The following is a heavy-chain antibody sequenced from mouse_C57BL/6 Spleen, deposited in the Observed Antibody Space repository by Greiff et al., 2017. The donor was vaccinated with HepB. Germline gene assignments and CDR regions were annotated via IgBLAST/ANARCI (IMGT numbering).Heavy chain of an antibody. J-gene: IGHJ4*01. CDR1: GFNIKDDY. CDR3: TFYAMDY. CDR2: IDPENGDT. V-gene: IGHV14-4*01. Sequence: EVQLQESGAELVRPGASVKLSCTASGFNIKDDYMHWVKQRPEQGLEWIGWIDPENGDTEYASKFQGKATITADTSSNTAYLQLSSLTSEDTAVYYCTFYAMDYWGQGTSVTVSS.